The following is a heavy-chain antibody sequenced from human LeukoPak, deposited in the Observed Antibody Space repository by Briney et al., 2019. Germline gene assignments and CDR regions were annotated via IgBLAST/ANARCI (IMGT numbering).Heavy chain of an antibody. CDR1: GFTFSSYA. D-gene: IGHD3-22*01. CDR3: AKDAPPRYYYDSSGLATTNWFDP. V-gene: IGHV3-30*04. Sequence: GRSLRLSCAASGFTFSSYAMHWVRQAPGKGLEWVAVISYDGSNKYYADSVKGRFTISRDNSKNTLYLQMNSLRAEDTAVYYCAKDAPPRYYYDSSGLATTNWFDPWGQGTLVTVSS. J-gene: IGHJ5*02. CDR2: ISYDGSNK.